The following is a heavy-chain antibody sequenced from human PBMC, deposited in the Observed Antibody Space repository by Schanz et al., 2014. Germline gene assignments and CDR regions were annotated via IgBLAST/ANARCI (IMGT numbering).Heavy chain of an antibody. CDR2: IFFRGST. V-gene: IGHV4-30-4*07. Sequence: QVQLQESGPGLVKPSQTLSLTCAVSGGSISSGGYSWSWIRQPPGKGLEWIGYIFFRGSTYYNPSLKSGVTISIATSKNQFSRRLTSVTAADTAVYYCYGMDVWGQGTTVTVSS. J-gene: IGHJ6*02. CDR1: GGSISSGGYS. CDR3: YGMDV.